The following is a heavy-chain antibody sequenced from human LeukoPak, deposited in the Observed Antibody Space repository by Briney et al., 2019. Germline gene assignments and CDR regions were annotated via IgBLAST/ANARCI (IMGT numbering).Heavy chain of an antibody. CDR3: LADDY. CDR2: ISYDGSNK. Sequence: GGSLRLSRAASGFTFSSYAMHWLRQAPGKGLERVAVISYDGSNKYYADSVKGRFTISRDNSKNTLYLQMNSLRAEDTAVYYCLADDYWGQGTLVTVSS. V-gene: IGHV3-30-3*01. CDR1: GFTFSSYA. J-gene: IGHJ4*02.